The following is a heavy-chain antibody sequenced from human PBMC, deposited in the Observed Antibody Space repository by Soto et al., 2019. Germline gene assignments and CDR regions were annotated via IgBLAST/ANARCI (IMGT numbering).Heavy chain of an antibody. CDR3: ARNGTLTSYSYGMDV. D-gene: IGHD1-1*01. Sequence: GASVKVSCKASGGTFSDFTINWVRQAPGQRLEWMGGIIPIFDTANYAEKFQGRVTITADESTSTSFMEVSSLRSEDTAVYYCARNGTLTSYSYGMDVWGQGTMVTVSS. V-gene: IGHV1-69*13. CDR1: GGTFSDFT. CDR2: IIPIFDTA. J-gene: IGHJ6*02.